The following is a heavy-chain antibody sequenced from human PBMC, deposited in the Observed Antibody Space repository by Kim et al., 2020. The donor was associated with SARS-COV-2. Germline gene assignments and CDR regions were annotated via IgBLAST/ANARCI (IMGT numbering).Heavy chain of an antibody. CDR3: ARVETGLYGSGSRYYMDV. J-gene: IGHJ6*02. V-gene: IGHV1-18*01. D-gene: IGHD3-10*01. CDR1: GYIFSNYG. Sequence: ASVKVSCKASGYIFSNYGFSWVRQAPGQGLEWLGWINTYNGNTKYAQKVQGRVSVTIETSTSTAYMELRSLRFDDTAVYYCARVETGLYGSGSRYYMDVWGQGTTVTVSS. CDR2: INTYNGNT.